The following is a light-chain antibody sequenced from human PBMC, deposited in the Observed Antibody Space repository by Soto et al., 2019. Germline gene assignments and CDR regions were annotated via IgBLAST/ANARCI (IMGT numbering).Light chain of an antibody. J-gene: IGKJ1*01. Sequence: EIVMTQSPATLSVSPGERATLSCRASQSVSSNLAWYQQKPGQAPRLLIYGASTRATGIPARFSGSGSGTEFTLTIRRLQSEDFAVYYWQQYNNWPPMAFGQGTKVEIK. CDR2: GAS. CDR3: QQYNNWPPMA. CDR1: QSVSSN. V-gene: IGKV3-15*01.